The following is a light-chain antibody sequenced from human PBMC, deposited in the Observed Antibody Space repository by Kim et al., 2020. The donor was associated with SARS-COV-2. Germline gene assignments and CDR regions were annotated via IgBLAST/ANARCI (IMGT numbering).Light chain of an antibody. V-gene: IGLV3-21*04. J-gene: IGLJ3*02. CDR3: QVWDSKGV. Sequence: VSVAPGKTARITCGGNNIGSKSVHWYQQKPGQAPVLVIYYDSDRPSGIPERFSGSNSGNTATLTISRVEAGDEADYYCQVWDSKGVFGGGTQLTVL. CDR2: YDS. CDR1: NIGSKS.